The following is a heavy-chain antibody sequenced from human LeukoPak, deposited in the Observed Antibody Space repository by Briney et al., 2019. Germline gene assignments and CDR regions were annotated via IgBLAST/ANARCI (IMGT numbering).Heavy chain of an antibody. V-gene: IGHV3-23*01. D-gene: IGHD2-15*01. CDR1: GFTFGSYV. Sequence: GGSLRLSCAAFGFTFGSYVMSWVRQAPGKGPEWVSAISGDGGTYYADSVKGRFTISRGNSKNTLYLQMNSLGGEDTALYYCARYCGAASCYSGFDYWGQGTLVTVAS. CDR2: ISGDGGT. J-gene: IGHJ4*02. CDR3: ARYCGAASCYSGFDY.